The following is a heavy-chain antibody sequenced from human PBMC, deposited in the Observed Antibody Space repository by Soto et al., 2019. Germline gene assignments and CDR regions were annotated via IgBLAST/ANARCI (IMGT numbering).Heavy chain of an antibody. V-gene: IGHV3-48*01. D-gene: IGHD2-2*01. CDR1: WFTFRSYS. CDR3: AREYCSSTSCLNWFDP. Sequence: GGSPRLSFAAPWFTFRSYSMNWVPPAPREGLDWVSYISSSSSTLYYADSVKGRFTISRDNAKNSLYLQMNSLRAEDTAVYYCAREYCSSTSCLNWFDPWGQGTLVTVSS. J-gene: IGHJ5*02. CDR2: ISSSSSTL.